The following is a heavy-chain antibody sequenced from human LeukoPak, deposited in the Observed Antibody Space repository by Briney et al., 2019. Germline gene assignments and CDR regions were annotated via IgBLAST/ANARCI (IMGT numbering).Heavy chain of an antibody. D-gene: IGHD6-19*01. CDR1: GYTFSGYY. J-gene: IGHJ4*02. CDR2: IYPNSGDT. V-gene: IGHV1-2*02. Sequence: GASVKVSCKASGYTFSGYYMHWVRQAPGQGLEWMGWIYPNSGDTNYAQNFQGRVTMTRDTSISTVYMELTRLTSDDTAVYYCARGSATGGWYLSLGYWGQGTLVTVSS. CDR3: ARGSATGGWYLSLGY.